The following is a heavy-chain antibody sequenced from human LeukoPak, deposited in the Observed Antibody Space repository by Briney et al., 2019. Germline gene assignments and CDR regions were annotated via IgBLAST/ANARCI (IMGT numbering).Heavy chain of an antibody. D-gene: IGHD6-19*01. CDR2: ITVDIDDT. J-gene: IGHJ6*04. CDR1: GYSFSDHA. Sequence: ASVKVSCKASGYSFSDHAIHWLSQAPGQRPEWLGGITVDIDDTRYSQRFQDRVTITRDTSASTAYMELRNLRSEDTAVYFCARGTDMAMAGYYWGMDVWGKGTAVTVSS. CDR3: ARGTDMAMAGYYWGMDV. V-gene: IGHV1-3*01.